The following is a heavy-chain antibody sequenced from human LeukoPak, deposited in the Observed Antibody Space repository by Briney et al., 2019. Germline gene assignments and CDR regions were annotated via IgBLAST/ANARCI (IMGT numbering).Heavy chain of an antibody. CDR2: INHSGST. Sequence: PSETLSLTCAVYGGSFSGYYWSWIRQPPGKGLEWIGEINHSGSTNYNPSLKSRVTISVDTSKNQFSLKLSSVTAADTAVYYCARENYYDSIGFDYWGQGTLVTVSS. CDR1: GGSFSGYY. J-gene: IGHJ4*02. V-gene: IGHV4-34*01. CDR3: ARENYYDSIGFDY. D-gene: IGHD3-22*01.